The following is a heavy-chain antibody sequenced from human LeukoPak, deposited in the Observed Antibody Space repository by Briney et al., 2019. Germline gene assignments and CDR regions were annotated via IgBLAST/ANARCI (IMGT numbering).Heavy chain of an antibody. CDR1: GGSYSGYY. D-gene: IGHD6-13*01. CDR2: INHSGSN. Sequence: SETLSLTCAVYGGSYSGYYWRWLRQPPGKGLEWIGEINHSGSNNYNPSLKSRVTISVDPSKHQFSLKLSSVTAADTAVYYCARVCSSTWYRVNAYYMDVWGKGTTVTISS. J-gene: IGHJ6*03. V-gene: IGHV4-34*01. CDR3: ARVCSSTWYRVNAYYMDV.